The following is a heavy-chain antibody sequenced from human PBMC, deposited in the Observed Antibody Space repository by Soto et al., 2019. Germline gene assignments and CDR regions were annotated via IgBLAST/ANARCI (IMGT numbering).Heavy chain of an antibody. J-gene: IGHJ4*02. Sequence: SETLSLTCIVSGSSISPFYWTWIRQPPGRGLEWIGNVFYSGSTNYNPSLNSRVTMLVDRSRNQVSLRLTSVTAADTAVYFFPRVGGYYGDYQIFDYWGQGIRVTVP. CDR3: PRVGGYYGDYQIFDY. D-gene: IGHD4-17*01. CDR2: VFYSGST. V-gene: IGHV4-59*01. CDR1: GSSISPFY.